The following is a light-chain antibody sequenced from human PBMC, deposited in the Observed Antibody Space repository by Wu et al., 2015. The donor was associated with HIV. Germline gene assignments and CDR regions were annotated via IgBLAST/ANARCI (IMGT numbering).Light chain of an antibody. CDR2: DAA. Sequence: VKSGSVAWYQQKPGQSPTLLVFDAASRASGVPDRFRGSASATSSHFSLTISRLEAEDSALYYCQQYSTSPWTFGPGTRLEIK. V-gene: IGKV3-20*01. CDR1: VKSGS. J-gene: IGKJ5*01. CDR3: QQYSTSPWT.